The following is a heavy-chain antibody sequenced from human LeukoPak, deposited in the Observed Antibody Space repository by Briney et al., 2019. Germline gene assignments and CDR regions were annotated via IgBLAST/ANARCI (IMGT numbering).Heavy chain of an antibody. CDR2: IYYSGST. CDR3: ARVRRDDYNRPFDY. D-gene: IGHD5-24*01. CDR1: GGSVSSDNYY. J-gene: IGHJ4*02. V-gene: IGHV4-61*01. Sequence: SDTLSLTCTDFGGSVSSDNYYWSWIRQPPGKGLHWIGCIYYSGSTNYNPSLKSRVTISVDTSKNQFSLKLSSVTAADTAVYYCARVRRDDYNRPFDYWGQGTLVTVSS.